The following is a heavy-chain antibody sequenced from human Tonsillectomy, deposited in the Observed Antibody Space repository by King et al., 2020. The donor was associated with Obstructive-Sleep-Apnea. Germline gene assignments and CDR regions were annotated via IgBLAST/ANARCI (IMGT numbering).Heavy chain of an antibody. CDR1: GGSISSSSYY. Sequence: QLQESGPGLVKPSETLSLTCTVSGGSISSSSYYWGWIRQPPGKGLEWIGSIYYSGSTYYNPSLKSRVTISVDTSKNQFSLKLSSVTAADTAVCYCARPNPYYDILPGALDVWGQGTTVTVSS. J-gene: IGHJ6*02. CDR3: ARPNPYYDILPGALDV. V-gene: IGHV4-39*01. CDR2: IYYSGST. D-gene: IGHD3-9*01.